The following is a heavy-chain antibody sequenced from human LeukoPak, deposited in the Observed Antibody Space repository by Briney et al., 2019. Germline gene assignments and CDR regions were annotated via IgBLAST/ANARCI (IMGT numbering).Heavy chain of an antibody. CDR3: ARDLLDPLERWFDP. CDR1: GYTFSTYP. D-gene: IGHD1-1*01. V-gene: IGHV1-46*01. J-gene: IGHJ5*02. Sequence: ASVKVSCKASGYTFSTYPMNWVRQAPGQGLEWMGIINPSGGSTSYAQKFQGRVTMTRDTSTSTVYMELSSLRSEDTAVYYCARDLLDPLERWFDPWGQGTLVTVSS. CDR2: INPSGGST.